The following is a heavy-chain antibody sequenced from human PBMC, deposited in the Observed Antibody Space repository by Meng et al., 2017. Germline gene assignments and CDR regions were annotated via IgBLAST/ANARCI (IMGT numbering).Heavy chain of an antibody. V-gene: IGHV1-2*02. CDR1: GYTFTGYY. CDR3: ARLDITMIVGLDY. CDR2: INPDSGGT. D-gene: IGHD3-22*01. J-gene: IGHJ4*02. Sequence: ASVKVSCKASGYTFTGYYMHWVRQAPGQGLEWMGWINPDSGGTNYAQKFQGRVTMTRDTSISTAYMELSRLRSDDTAVYYCARLDITMIVGLDYWGQGTLVTVSS.